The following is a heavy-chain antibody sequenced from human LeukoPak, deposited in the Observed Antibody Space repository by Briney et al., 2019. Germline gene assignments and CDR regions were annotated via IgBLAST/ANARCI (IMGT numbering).Heavy chain of an antibody. CDR2: IYHSGST. V-gene: IGHV4-4*02. Sequence: SGTLSLTCAVSGGSISSSNWWSWVRQPPGKGLEWIGEIYHSGSTNYNPSLKSRVTISVDTSKNQFSLKLSSVTAADTAVYYCAREELVRGGDYWGQGTLVTVSS. CDR1: GGSISSSNW. D-gene: IGHD6-13*01. J-gene: IGHJ4*02. CDR3: AREELVRGGDY.